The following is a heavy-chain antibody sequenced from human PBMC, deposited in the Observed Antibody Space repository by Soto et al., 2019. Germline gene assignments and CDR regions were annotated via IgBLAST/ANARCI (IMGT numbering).Heavy chain of an antibody. CDR1: GFTFSSYS. Sequence: EVQLVESGGGLVQPGGSLRLSCAASGFTFSSYSMNWVRQAPGKGLEWVSYISSSSSTIYYADSVKGRFTISRDNAKNSLNLQMNRLRDEDTAVYSGANDYGDDVGEDYWGQGTLVTVSS. D-gene: IGHD4-17*01. CDR2: ISSSSSTI. J-gene: IGHJ4*02. V-gene: IGHV3-48*02. CDR3: ANDYGDDVGEDY.